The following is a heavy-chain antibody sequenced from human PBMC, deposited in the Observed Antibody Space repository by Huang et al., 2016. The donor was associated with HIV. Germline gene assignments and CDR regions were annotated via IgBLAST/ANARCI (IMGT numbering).Heavy chain of an antibody. CDR2: FYPGDSAT. D-gene: IGHD3-10*01. CDR3: ARLIGSPSFYYGLDV. CDR1: GYRFRSNW. V-gene: IGHV5-51*01. J-gene: IGHJ6*02. Sequence: EVQLVQSGAEVKKPGESLKISCKGSGYRFRSNWIGWVRQMPGKGLEWRGIFYPGDSATRYSPSFQGQVTISADKSINTAYLQWSSLKASDTAMYYCARLIGSPSFYYGLDVWGQGTTVTVSS.